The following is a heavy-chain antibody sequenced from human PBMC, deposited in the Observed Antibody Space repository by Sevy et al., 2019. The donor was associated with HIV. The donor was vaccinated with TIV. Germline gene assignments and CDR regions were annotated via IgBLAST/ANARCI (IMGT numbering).Heavy chain of an antibody. Sequence: ASVKVSCKASGGTFSSYAISWVRQAPGQGLEWMGGIIPIFGTANYAQKFQGRVTINADKSTSTAYIELSSLRSEDTAVYYCARYSSYGPRKYNWFDPWGQGTLVTVSS. J-gene: IGHJ5*02. CDR1: GGTFSSYA. CDR2: IIPIFGTA. D-gene: IGHD5-12*01. CDR3: ARYSSYGPRKYNWFDP. V-gene: IGHV1-69*06.